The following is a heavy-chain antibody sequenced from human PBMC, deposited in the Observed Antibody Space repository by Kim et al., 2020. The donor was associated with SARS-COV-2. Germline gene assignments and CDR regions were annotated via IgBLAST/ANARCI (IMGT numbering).Heavy chain of an antibody. D-gene: IGHD3-10*01. V-gene: IGHV4-59*08. CDR1: GGSISSYY. CDR2: IYYSGST. Sequence: SETLSLTCTVSGGSISSYYWSWIRQPPGKGLEWIGYIYYSGSTNYNPSLKSRVTISVDTSKNQFSLKLSSVTAADTAVYYCARLMDGSGEYYFDYWGQGTLVTVSS. CDR3: ARLMDGSGEYYFDY. J-gene: IGHJ4*02.